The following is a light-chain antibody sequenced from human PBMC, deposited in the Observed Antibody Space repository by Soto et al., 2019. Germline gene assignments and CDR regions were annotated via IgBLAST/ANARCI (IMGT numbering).Light chain of an antibody. CDR2: DVS. J-gene: IGLJ3*02. Sequence: QSVLTQPPSASGSPGQSVTISCTGTSSDVGGYNYVSWYQQHPGKAPKLMIYDVSKRPSGVPDRFSGSKSGSTASLTVSGLRAEDEAEYFCSSYAGSNNWVFGGGTKVTVL. CDR1: SSDVGGYNY. V-gene: IGLV2-8*01. CDR3: SSYAGSNNWV.